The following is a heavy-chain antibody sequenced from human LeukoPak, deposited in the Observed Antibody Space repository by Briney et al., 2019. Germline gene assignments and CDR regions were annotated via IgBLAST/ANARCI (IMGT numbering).Heavy chain of an antibody. V-gene: IGHV4-59*12. CDR2: IYYSGST. Sequence: SETLSLTCAVSGGSISNYYWSWIRQPPGKGLEWIGYIYYSGSTNYNPSLKSRATISVDTSKNQFSLKLSSVTAADTAVYYCAREGYYDILTGYYPIDYWGQGTLVTVSS. CDR1: GGSISNYY. J-gene: IGHJ4*02. CDR3: AREGYYDILTGYYPIDY. D-gene: IGHD3-9*01.